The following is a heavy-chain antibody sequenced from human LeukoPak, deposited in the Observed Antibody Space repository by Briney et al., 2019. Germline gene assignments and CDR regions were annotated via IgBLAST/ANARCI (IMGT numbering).Heavy chain of an antibody. CDR1: GITFITYA. Sequence: GGSLRLSCAASGITFITYALHWVRQAPGKGLEWVAVISDDGVNKYFAESVKGRFTISRDNSKKTLYLQMNSLRVEDTAIYYCARGSRSSSWGGGAFDIWGQGTAVTVSS. D-gene: IGHD6-6*01. V-gene: IGHV3-30-3*01. CDR2: ISDDGVNK. J-gene: IGHJ3*02. CDR3: ARGSRSSSWGGGAFDI.